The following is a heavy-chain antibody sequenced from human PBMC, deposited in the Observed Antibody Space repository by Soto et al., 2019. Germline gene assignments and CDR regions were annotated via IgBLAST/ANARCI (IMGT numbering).Heavy chain of an antibody. J-gene: IGHJ4*02. Sequence: QVQLQESGPGLVKPSQTLSLTCTVSGGSISSGGYYWSWIRQHPGKGLEWIGYIYYSGSTYYNPSLRSRVTISVDTSKNQFSLKLSSVTAADTSVYYCARSYSNYETYFDYWGPGTLVTVSS. CDR2: IYYSGST. D-gene: IGHD4-4*01. CDR1: GGSISSGGYY. CDR3: ARSYSNYETYFDY. V-gene: IGHV4-31*03.